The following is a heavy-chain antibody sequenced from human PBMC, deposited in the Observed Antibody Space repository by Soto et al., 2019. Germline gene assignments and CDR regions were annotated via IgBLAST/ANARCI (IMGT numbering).Heavy chain of an antibody. CDR1: GGTFSSYA. D-gene: IGHD3-3*01. CDR3: ARDAPIMRKVTIFGVVMSPPYYYYGMDV. Sequence: SVNVSCKASGGTFSSYAISWVRQAPGQGLEWMGGIIPIFGTANYAQKFQGRVTITADESTSTAYMELSSLRSEDTAVYYCARDAPIMRKVTIFGVVMSPPYYYYGMDVWGQGTTVTVSS. V-gene: IGHV1-69*13. J-gene: IGHJ6*02. CDR2: IIPIFGTA.